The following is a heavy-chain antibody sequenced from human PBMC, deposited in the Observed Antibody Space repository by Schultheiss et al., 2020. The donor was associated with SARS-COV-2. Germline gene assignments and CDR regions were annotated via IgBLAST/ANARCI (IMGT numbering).Heavy chain of an antibody. V-gene: IGHV3-30*04. D-gene: IGHD2-21*02. CDR2: ISYDGSNK. CDR3: ARDGIRTAPGNWFDP. Sequence: GGSLRLSCAASGFTFSSYAMSWVRQAPGKGLEWVAVISYDGSNKYYADSVKGRFTISRDNSKNSLYLQMNSLRAEDTAVYYCARDGIRTAPGNWFDPWGQGILVTVSS. J-gene: IGHJ5*02. CDR1: GFTFSSYA.